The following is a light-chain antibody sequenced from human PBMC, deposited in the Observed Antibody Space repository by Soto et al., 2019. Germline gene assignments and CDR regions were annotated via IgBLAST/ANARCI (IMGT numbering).Light chain of an antibody. CDR2: KAS. Sequence: DTQMTQSPSTLSGSVGDRVTITCRASQTISSWLAWYQQKPGKAPKLLIYKASTLKSGVPSRFSGSGSGTNFTLAISSLQSEDFAVYYCQQYADWPETFGQGTKVDI. CDR3: QQYADWPET. CDR1: QTISSW. V-gene: IGKV1-5*03. J-gene: IGKJ1*01.